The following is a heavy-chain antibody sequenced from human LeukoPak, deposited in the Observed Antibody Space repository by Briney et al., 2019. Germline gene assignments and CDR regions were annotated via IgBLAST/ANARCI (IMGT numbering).Heavy chain of an antibody. D-gene: IGHD1-26*01. Sequence: GGSLRLSCAASGNYWMHWVRQVPGKGLVWVSHINSDGSWTSYADSVKGRFTISKDNAKNTVYLQMNSLRAEDTAVYYCARDRGSYNDYWGQGTLVTVSS. J-gene: IGHJ4*02. V-gene: IGHV3-74*01. CDR1: GNYW. CDR3: ARDRGSYNDY. CDR2: INSDGSWT.